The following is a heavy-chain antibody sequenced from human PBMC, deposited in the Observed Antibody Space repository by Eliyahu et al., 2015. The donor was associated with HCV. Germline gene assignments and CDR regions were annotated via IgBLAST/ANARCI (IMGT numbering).Heavy chain of an antibody. D-gene: IGHD3-16*01. CDR2: VFYSGST. V-gene: IGHV4-59*01. CDR3: AAARLYNSARQFDF. Sequence: QVQLQESGPGLVKPSETLSLTCTVSADSISNYYWNWIRQPPGKELEWIGYVFYSGSTFYDPPLKSRVTISLDTSKKQFSLKLSSVTAADTAVYYCAAARLYNSARQFDFWGQGTLVSVSS. J-gene: IGHJ4*02. CDR1: ADSISNYY.